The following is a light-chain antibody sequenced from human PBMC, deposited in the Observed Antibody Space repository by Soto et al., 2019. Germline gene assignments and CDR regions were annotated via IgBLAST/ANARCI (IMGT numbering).Light chain of an antibody. V-gene: IGLV2-8*01. CDR1: SSDVGAYNY. Sequence: QSALTQPPSASGSPGQSVTISCTGCSSDVGAYNYVSWYQQHAGKAPKLVIYEVTKRPSGVPDRFSGSKSANTASLTVSGLQAEDVADYYCSSFASSNTWVFGGGTKLTVL. CDR3: SSFASSNTWV. J-gene: IGLJ3*02. CDR2: EVT.